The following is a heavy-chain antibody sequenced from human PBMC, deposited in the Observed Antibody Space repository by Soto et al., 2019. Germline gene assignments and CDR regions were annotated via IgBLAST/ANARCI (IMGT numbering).Heavy chain of an antibody. D-gene: IGHD3-3*01. CDR1: GYTFTSYG. Sequence: QVQLVQSGAEVKKPGASVKVSCKASGYTFTSYGISWVRQAPGQGLEWMGWISAYNGNTNYAKKLQGRVTMTTDTSTSTAYMELRSLRSDDTAVYYCARHRITIFGVVIIDFDYWGQGTLVTVSS. CDR2: ISAYNGNT. V-gene: IGHV1-18*01. CDR3: ARHRITIFGVVIIDFDY. J-gene: IGHJ4*02.